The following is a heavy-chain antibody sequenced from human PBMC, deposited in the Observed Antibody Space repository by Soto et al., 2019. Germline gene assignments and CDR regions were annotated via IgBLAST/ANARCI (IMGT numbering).Heavy chain of an antibody. J-gene: IGHJ4*02. CDR1: GGSISSGDYY. D-gene: IGHD2-15*01. CDR2: IYYSGST. V-gene: IGHV4-30-4*01. Sequence: QVQLQESGPGLVKPSQTLSLTCTVSGGSISSGDYYWSWIRQPPGKGLEWIGYIYYSGSTYYNPSLKSRVTISVDPSKNQFPRKLSSVTAADTAVYYWARGGGVPYFDYWGQGTLVTVSS. CDR3: ARGGGVPYFDY.